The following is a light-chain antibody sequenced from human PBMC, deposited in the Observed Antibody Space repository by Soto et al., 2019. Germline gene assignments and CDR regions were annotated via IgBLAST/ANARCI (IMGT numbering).Light chain of an antibody. CDR1: QSIRNF. V-gene: IGKV3-20*01. CDR3: QQYGSSPLT. J-gene: IGKJ4*01. Sequence: EVVLTQSPATLSLSPGETATLSCRASQSIRNFLAWYQQKPGQAPRLLIYDASNRATGIPPRFSGSGSGTDFTLTISRLEPEDFAVYYCQQYGSSPLTFGGGTKVDIK. CDR2: DAS.